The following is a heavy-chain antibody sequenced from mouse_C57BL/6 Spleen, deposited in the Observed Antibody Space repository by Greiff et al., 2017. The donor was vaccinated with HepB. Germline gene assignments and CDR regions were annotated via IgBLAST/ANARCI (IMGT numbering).Heavy chain of an antibody. CDR3: ARWDYDGGYFDV. CDR2: IYPRSGNT. V-gene: IGHV1-81*01. D-gene: IGHD2-4*01. CDR1: GYTFTSYG. Sequence: QVQLQQSGAELARPGASVKLSCKASGYTFTSYGISWVKQRTGQGLEWIGEIYPRSGNTYYNEKFKGKATLTADKSSSTAYMELRSLTSEDSAVYFCARWDYDGGYFDVWGTGTTVTVSS. J-gene: IGHJ1*03.